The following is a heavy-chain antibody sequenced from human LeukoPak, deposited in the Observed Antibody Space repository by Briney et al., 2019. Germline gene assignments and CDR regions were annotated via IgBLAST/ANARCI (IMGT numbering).Heavy chain of an antibody. Sequence: GGSLRLSCAASGFTFSSYWMSWVRQAPGKGLECVANMKPDGSEIYYVDSVRGRFTVSRDNAKNSLYLQMNSLRADDTAVYFCASGNSFDYWGQGTLVTVSS. CDR1: GFTFSSYW. V-gene: IGHV3-7*01. J-gene: IGHJ4*02. CDR3: ASGNSFDY. CDR2: MKPDGSEI. D-gene: IGHD2-15*01.